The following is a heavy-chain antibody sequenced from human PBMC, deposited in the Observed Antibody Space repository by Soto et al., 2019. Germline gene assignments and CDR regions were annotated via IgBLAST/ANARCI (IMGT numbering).Heavy chain of an antibody. V-gene: IGHV3-7*03. D-gene: IGHD3-22*01. Sequence: LRLSCAASGFTFISYWMSWVRQAPGKGLEWVANIKQDGSEKYYVDSVKGRFTISRDNAKNSLYLQMNSLRAEDTAVYYCARDSSRGYWDAFDIWGQGTMVTVSS. CDR2: IKQDGSEK. CDR1: GFTFISYW. CDR3: ARDSSRGYWDAFDI. J-gene: IGHJ3*02.